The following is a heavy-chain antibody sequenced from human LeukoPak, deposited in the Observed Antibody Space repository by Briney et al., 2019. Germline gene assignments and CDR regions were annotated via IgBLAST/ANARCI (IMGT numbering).Heavy chain of an antibody. D-gene: IGHD6-19*01. CDR1: GYSFTSYW. CDR3: ARTGGAVAGTYREMTFDY. J-gene: IGHJ4*02. Sequence: GESLKISCQGSGYSFTSYWIGWVRQMPGKGLEWMGIIYPGDSDTRYSPSFQGQVTISADKSISTAYLQWSSLRASDTAMYYCARTGGAVAGTYREMTFDYWGQGTLVTVSS. V-gene: IGHV5-51*01. CDR2: IYPGDSDT.